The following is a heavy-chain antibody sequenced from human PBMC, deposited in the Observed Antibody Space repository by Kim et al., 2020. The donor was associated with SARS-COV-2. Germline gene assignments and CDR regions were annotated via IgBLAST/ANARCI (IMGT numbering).Heavy chain of an antibody. CDR3: ARVVQQLVSAFDY. CDR2: ISGSGGST. CDR1: GFTFSSYA. V-gene: IGHV3-23*01. J-gene: IGHJ4*02. D-gene: IGHD6-13*01. Sequence: GGSLRLSCAASGFTFSSYAMSWVRQAPGKGLEWVSAISGSGGSTYYADSVKGRFTISRDNSKNTLYLQMNSLRAEDTAVYYCARVVQQLVSAFDYWGQGTLVTVSS.